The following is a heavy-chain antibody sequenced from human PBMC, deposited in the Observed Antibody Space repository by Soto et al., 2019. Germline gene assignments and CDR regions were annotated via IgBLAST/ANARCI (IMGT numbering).Heavy chain of an antibody. D-gene: IGHD1-26*01. Sequence: SETLSLTCTVSGGSISSYYWSWIRQPPGKGLEWIGEINHSGSTNYNPSLKSRVTISVDTSKNQFSLKLSSVTAADTAVYYCAGEKVGATIGHYWSLGTLVTVSS. CDR2: INHSGST. V-gene: IGHV4-34*01. CDR1: GGSISSYY. J-gene: IGHJ4*02. CDR3: AGEKVGATIGHY.